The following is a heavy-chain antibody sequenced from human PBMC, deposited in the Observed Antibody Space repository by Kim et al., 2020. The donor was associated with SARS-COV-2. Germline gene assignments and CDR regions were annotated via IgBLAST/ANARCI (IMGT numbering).Heavy chain of an antibody. J-gene: IGHJ4*02. CDR1: GGTFSSYT. CDR2: IIPILGIA. Sequence: SVKVSCKASGGTFSSYTISWVRQAPGQGLEWMGRIIPILGIANYAQKFQGRVTITADKSTSTAYMELSSLRSEDTAVYYCARRCCGYSYGPPDYWGQGTLVTVSS. V-gene: IGHV1-69*02. D-gene: IGHD5-18*01. CDR3: ARRCCGYSYGPPDY.